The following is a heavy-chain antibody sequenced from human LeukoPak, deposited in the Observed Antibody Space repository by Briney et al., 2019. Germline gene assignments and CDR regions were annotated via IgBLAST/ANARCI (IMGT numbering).Heavy chain of an antibody. CDR3: TRGPPHIAVTSYYYYYYMDL. J-gene: IGHJ6*03. D-gene: IGHD6-19*01. V-gene: IGHV1-69*13. Sequence: ASVKLSCKASGRPFSNYTLSWLRQAPGQGLEWMGGILPIFRIVNYAQTMHGRVTTTAYESTSTAYIDLNSLISEDPTTYSSTRGPPHIAVTSYYYYYYMDLWGKGTTVTVSS. CDR2: ILPIFRIV. CDR1: GRPFSNYT.